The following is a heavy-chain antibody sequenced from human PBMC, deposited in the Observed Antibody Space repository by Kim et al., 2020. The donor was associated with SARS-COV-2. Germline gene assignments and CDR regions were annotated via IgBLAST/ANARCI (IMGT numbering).Heavy chain of an antibody. J-gene: IGHJ4*02. CDR2: ISGSGGST. D-gene: IGHD6-19*01. CDR1: GFTFSSYA. CDR3: AKLSSGWYVEGYFDY. Sequence: GGSLRLSCAASGFTFSSYAMSWVRQAPGKGLEWVSAISGSGGSTYYADSVKGRFTISRDNSKNTLYLQRNSLRAEDTAVYYCAKLSSGWYVEGYFDYWGQGTLVTVSS. V-gene: IGHV3-23*01.